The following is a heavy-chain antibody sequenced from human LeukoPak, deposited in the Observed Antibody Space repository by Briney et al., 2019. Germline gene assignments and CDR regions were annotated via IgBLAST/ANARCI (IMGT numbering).Heavy chain of an antibody. Sequence: ASVKVSCKASGGTFSSYAISWVRQAPGQGLEWMGGIIPIFGTANYAQKFQGRVTITADESTSTAYMELSSLRSEDTAVYYCARALVTTVTTITYHNWFDPWGQGTLVTVSS. V-gene: IGHV1-69*01. D-gene: IGHD4-17*01. CDR3: ARALVTTVTTITYHNWFDP. CDR2: IIPIFGTA. CDR1: GGTFSSYA. J-gene: IGHJ5*02.